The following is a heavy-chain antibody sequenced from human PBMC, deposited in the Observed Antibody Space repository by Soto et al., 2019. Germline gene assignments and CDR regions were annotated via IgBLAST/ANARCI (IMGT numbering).Heavy chain of an antibody. Sequence: PSETLSLTCTVTGDSISSRSYYWGWIRQPPGKGLEWIGSIYYSGSTYNNPSLRSRVSMSIDTSKDQFCLKLKSVTAAETALYFFERQRTSVVALAYFDVWGPGSLVTVAS. CDR1: GDSISSRSYY. CDR3: ERQRTSVVALAYFDV. V-gene: IGHV4-39*01. D-gene: IGHD2-15*01. CDR2: IYYSGST. J-gene: IGHJ4*02.